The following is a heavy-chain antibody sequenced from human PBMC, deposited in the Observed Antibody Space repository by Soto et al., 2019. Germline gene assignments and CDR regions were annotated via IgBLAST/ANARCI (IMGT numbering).Heavy chain of an antibody. V-gene: IGHV5-51*01. CDR3: ARGPSSTIFGVVIGFYY. Sequence: GESLKISCKGSGYSFTSYWIGWVRQMPGKGLEWMGIIYPGDSDTRYSPSFQGQVTISADKSISTAYLQWSSLKASDTAMYDCARGPSSTIFGVVIGFYYWGQGTLVTVSS. J-gene: IGHJ4*02. CDR1: GYSFTSYW. D-gene: IGHD3-3*01. CDR2: IYPGDSDT.